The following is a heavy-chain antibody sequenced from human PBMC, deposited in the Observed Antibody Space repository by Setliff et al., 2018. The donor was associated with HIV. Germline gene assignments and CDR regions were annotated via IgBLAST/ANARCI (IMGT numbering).Heavy chain of an antibody. CDR2: IYPGDSDI. CDR3: ARDKDWAFDI. V-gene: IGHV5-51*01. J-gene: IGHJ3*02. D-gene: IGHD2-15*01. Sequence: PGESLKISCQAFGFPFTTYRISWVRQMPGKGLEWMGIIYPGDSDIRYSPSFQGQVAFSADTSINTAYLQWSSLKASDTAMYYCARDKDWAFDIWGQGTMVTVSS. CDR1: GFPFTTYR.